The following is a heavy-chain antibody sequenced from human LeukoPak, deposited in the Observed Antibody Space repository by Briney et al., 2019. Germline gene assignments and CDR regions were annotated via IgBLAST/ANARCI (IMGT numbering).Heavy chain of an antibody. Sequence: ASVKVSCTASGYTFTGYYMHWVRQAPGPGLEWMGWINPNSGGTNYAQKFQGRVTMTRDTSISTAYMELSRLRSDDTAVYYCARITWYNWFDPWGQGTLVTVSS. V-gene: IGHV1-2*02. CDR1: GYTFTGYY. D-gene: IGHD2-8*02. J-gene: IGHJ5*02. CDR2: INPNSGGT. CDR3: ARITWYNWFDP.